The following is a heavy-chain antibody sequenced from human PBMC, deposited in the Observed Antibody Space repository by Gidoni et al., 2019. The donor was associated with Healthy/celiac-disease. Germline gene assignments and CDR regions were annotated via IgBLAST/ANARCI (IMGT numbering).Heavy chain of an antibody. D-gene: IGHD6-6*01. CDR2: INHSGST. J-gene: IGHJ4*02. V-gene: IGHV4-34*01. Sequence: QVQLQQWGAGLLKPSETLSLTCAVYGGSFSGYYWSWIRQSPGKGLEWIGEINHSGSTNYNPSLKSRVTISVDTSKNQFSLKLSSVTAADTAVYYCASVDSSSSMNSVDYWGQGTLVTVSS. CDR3: ASVDSSSSMNSVDY. CDR1: GGSFSGYY.